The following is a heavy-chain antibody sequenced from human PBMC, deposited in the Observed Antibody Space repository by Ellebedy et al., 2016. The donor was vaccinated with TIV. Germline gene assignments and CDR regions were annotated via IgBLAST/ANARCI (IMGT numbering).Heavy chain of an antibody. Sequence: GESLKISXAAFGFTFSDYWMNWVRQAPGKGLEWVANIKQDGSLRYYVDSVRGRFTISRDNAQNSLYLQMNSLRAEDTAVYYCARWSLPFDYWGQGALVTVSS. CDR2: IKQDGSLR. CDR3: ARWSLPFDY. CDR1: GFTFSDYW. D-gene: IGHD1-26*01. J-gene: IGHJ4*02. V-gene: IGHV3-7*03.